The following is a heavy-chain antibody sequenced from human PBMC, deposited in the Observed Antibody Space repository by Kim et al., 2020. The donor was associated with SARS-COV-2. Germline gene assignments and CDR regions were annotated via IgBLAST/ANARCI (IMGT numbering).Heavy chain of an antibody. CDR2: ISGSGGST. CDR3: AKDTGYSYANWFDP. D-gene: IGHD5-18*01. CDR1: GFTFSNYA. Sequence: GGSLRLSCAASGFTFSNYAMSWVRQAPGKGLDWVSAISGSGGSTYYAESVKGRFTISRDNSKNTLYLQMNSLRAEDTAVYYCAKDTGYSYANWFDPWGQETLVTVSS. J-gene: IGHJ5*02. V-gene: IGHV3-23*01.